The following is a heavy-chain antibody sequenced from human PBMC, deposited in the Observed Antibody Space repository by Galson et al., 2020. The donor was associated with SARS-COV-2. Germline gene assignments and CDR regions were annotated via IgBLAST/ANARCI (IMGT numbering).Heavy chain of an antibody. CDR3: ARESLITFGGVIVAISSGMDV. D-gene: IGHD3-16*02. J-gene: IGHJ6*02. CDR2: ISSSGSTI. CDR1: GFTFSSYE. V-gene: IGHV3-48*03. Sequence: GGSLRLSCAASGFTFSSYEMNWVRQAPGKGLEWVSYISSSGSTIYYADSVKGRFTISRDNAKNSLYLQMNSLRAEDTAVYYCARESLITFGGVIVAISSGMDVWGQGTTVTVSS.